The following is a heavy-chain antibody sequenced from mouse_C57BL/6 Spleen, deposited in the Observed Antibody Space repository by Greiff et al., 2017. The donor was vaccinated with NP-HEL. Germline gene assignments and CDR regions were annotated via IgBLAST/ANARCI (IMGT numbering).Heavy chain of an antibody. Sequence: QVQLQQPGAELVRPGSSVKLSCKASGYTFTSYWMDWVKQRPGQGLEWIGNIYPSDSETHYNQKFKDKATLTVDKSSSTAYMQLSSLTSEDSAVYYCARWSTAQDTFAYWGQGTLVTVSA. D-gene: IGHD3-2*02. CDR2: IYPSDSET. CDR1: GYTFTSYW. J-gene: IGHJ3*01. CDR3: ARWSTAQDTFAY. V-gene: IGHV1-61*01.